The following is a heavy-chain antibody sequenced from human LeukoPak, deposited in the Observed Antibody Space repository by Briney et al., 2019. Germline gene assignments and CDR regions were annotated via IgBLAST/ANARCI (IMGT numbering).Heavy chain of an antibody. CDR1: GGSISSSSYY. CDR3: ASSWFGMTTVTTFDY. V-gene: IGHV4-39*01. Sequence: SETLSLTCTVSGGSISSSSYYWGWIRQPPGKGLEWIGSIYYSGSTYYNPSLKSRVTISVDTSKNQFSLKLSSVTAADTAVYYCASSWFGMTTVTTFDYWGQGTLVTASS. J-gene: IGHJ4*02. D-gene: IGHD4-17*01. CDR2: IYYSGST.